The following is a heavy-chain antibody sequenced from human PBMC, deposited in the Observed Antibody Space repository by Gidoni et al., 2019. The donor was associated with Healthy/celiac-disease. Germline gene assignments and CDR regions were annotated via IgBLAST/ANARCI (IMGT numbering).Heavy chain of an antibody. Sequence: QVQLQQCGAGLLQPSVTLSLTCAVSVGSFSGYYWSWIRQPPGKGQEWIGEMNHSGGTNYTPTRNSRITISVETAKNQFPLKLSCVTAADTAVYDCARGSTLNPLRYYESRWGKRYGMDVWGQGTTVTVS. V-gene: IGHV4-34*01. J-gene: IGHJ6*02. D-gene: IGHD3-22*01. CDR2: MNHSGGT. CDR3: ARGSTLNPLRYYESRWGKRYGMDV. CDR1: VGSFSGYY.